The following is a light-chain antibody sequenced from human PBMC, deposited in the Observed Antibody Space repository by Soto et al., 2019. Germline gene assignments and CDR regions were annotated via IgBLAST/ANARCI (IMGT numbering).Light chain of an antibody. V-gene: IGKV1-9*01. CDR1: QDISNY. J-gene: IGKJ1*01. CDR2: LAS. Sequence: IQLTQSPSSLSASVGDRVTVTCRASQDISNYLAWYQQSPGRAPKLLIYLASTLESGVPSRFSGSGSGTDFTLTISSLQPEDFATYYCQQLESDPPWTFGQGARVEIK. CDR3: QQLESDPPWT.